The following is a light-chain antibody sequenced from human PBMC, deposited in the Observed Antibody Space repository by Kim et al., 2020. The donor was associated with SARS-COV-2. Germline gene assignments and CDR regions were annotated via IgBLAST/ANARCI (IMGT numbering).Light chain of an antibody. Sequence: EIVLTQSPGTLSLSPGERATLSCRASQSVSSSYLAWYQQKPGQAPRLLIYGAFSRATGIPDRFSGSGSGTDFTLTISRLEPEDFAVYSCPQYGSSTPASFGQGTKLEI. V-gene: IGKV3-20*01. CDR1: QSVSSSY. CDR2: GAF. CDR3: PQYGSSTPAS. J-gene: IGKJ2*01.